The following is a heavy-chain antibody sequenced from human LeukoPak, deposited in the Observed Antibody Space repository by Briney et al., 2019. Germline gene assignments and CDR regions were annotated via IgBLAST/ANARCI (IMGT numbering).Heavy chain of an antibody. V-gene: IGHV3-23*01. CDR1: GFTFSSYA. J-gene: IGHJ4*01. CDR3: AKTRIVCTSVSCPGGGFDY. D-gene: IGHD2-2*01. Sequence: GGSLRLSCAASGFTFSSYAMSWVRQAPGRGLEWVSGIRGSGDITYYADSVKGRFTISRDNFKNTLYLQMNSLRAEDTAVYYCAKTRIVCTSVSCPGGGFDYWGHGTLVTVSS. CDR2: IRGSGDIT.